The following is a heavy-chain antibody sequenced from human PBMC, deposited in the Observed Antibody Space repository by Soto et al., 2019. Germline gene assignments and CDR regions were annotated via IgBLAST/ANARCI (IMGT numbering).Heavy chain of an antibody. Sequence: SGPTLVNPTQTLTLTCTFSGFSLSTSGVGVGWIRQPPGKALEWLAFIYYGDNERYSPSLQSRLTITKDTSKNQVVLTMTSMDPVDTGTYYCAHRLQHDYLDCWGQGTLVTAPQ. V-gene: IGHV2-5*02. D-gene: IGHD6-25*01. CDR1: GFSLSTSGVG. J-gene: IGHJ4*02. CDR3: AHRLQHDYLDC. CDR2: IYYGDNE.